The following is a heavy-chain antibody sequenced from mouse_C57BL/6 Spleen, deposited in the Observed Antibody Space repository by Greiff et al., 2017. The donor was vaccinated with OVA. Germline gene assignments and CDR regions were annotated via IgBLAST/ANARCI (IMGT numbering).Heavy chain of an antibody. CDR1: GYTFTSYW. D-gene: IGHD1-1*01. V-gene: IGHV1-64*01. Sequence: QVHVKQPGAELVKPGASVKLSCKASGYTFTSYWMHWVKQRPGQGLEWIGMIHPNSGSTNYNEKFKSKATLTVDKSSSTAYMQLSSLTSEDSAVYYCAISTGGTFAYWGQGTLVTVSA. J-gene: IGHJ3*01. CDR2: IHPNSGST. CDR3: AISTGGTFAY.